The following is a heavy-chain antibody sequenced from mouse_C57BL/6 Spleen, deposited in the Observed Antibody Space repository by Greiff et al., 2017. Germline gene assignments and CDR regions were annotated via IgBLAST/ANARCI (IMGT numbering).Heavy chain of an antibody. V-gene: IGHV1-82*01. CDR2: IYPGDGDT. CDR1: GYAFSSSW. D-gene: IGHD4-1*01. J-gene: IGHJ1*03. Sequence: QVQLQQSGPELVKPGASVKISCKASGYAFSSSWMNWVKQRPGKGLEWIGRIYPGDGDTNYNGKFKGKATLTADKSSSTAYMQLSSLTSEDSAVYFCAGERGRGERYFDVWGTGTTVTVSS. CDR3: AGERGRGERYFDV.